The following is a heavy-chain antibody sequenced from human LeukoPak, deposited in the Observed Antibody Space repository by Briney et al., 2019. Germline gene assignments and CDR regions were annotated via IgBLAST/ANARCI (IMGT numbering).Heavy chain of an antibody. Sequence: SETLSLTCSVSGGSLSGYTWNWIRQSPGQGLEWVGEVNDGGRAHYHPSLKSRVTISVDTSKNQFSLKLSSVTAADTAVYYCARHGISYSSSWYPLVRYYFDYWGQGTLVTVSS. J-gene: IGHJ4*02. CDR2: VNDGGRA. V-gene: IGHV4-34*01. D-gene: IGHD6-13*01. CDR1: GGSLSGYT. CDR3: ARHGISYSSSWYPLVRYYFDY.